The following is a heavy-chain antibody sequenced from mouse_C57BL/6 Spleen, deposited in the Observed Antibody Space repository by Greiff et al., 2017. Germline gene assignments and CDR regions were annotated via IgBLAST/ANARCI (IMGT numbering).Heavy chain of an antibody. Sequence: QVQLQQPGAELVKPGASVKLSCKASGYTFTSYWMQWVKQRPGQGLEWIGEIDPSDSYTNYNQKFKGKATLTVDTSSSTAYMQLSILTSEDAAVYYCARSTAQAGFAYWGQGTLVTVSA. V-gene: IGHV1-50*01. CDR3: ARSTAQAGFAY. CDR1: GYTFTSYW. CDR2: IDPSDSYT. J-gene: IGHJ3*01. D-gene: IGHD3-2*02.